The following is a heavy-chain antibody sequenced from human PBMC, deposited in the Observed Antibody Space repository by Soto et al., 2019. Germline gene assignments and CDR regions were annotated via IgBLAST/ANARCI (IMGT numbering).Heavy chain of an antibody. CDR2: IKQDGSEK. J-gene: IGHJ6*02. D-gene: IGHD2-15*01. CDR1: GFTFSSYW. Sequence: PGGSLRLSCAASGFTFSSYWMSWVRQAPGKGLEWVANIKQDGSEKYYVDSVKGRFTISRDNAKNSLYLQMNSLRAEDTAVYYCASDCSGGSCYRTHYYYYGMDVWGQGTTVTVSS. V-gene: IGHV3-7*04. CDR3: ASDCSGGSCYRTHYYYYGMDV.